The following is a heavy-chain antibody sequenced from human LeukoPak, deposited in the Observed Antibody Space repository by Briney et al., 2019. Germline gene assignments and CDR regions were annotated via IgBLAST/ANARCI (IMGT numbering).Heavy chain of an antibody. CDR2: IKQDGSEK. D-gene: IGHD5-12*01. Sequence: HPGGSLRLSCAASGFTFSSYWMSWVRQAPGKGLEWVANIKQDGSEKYYVDSVKGRFTISRDNAKNTLYLQMNSLRAEDTAVYYCTTLYGGSLDYWGQGTLVTVSS. CDR3: TTLYGGSLDY. J-gene: IGHJ4*02. V-gene: IGHV3-7*01. CDR1: GFTFSSYW.